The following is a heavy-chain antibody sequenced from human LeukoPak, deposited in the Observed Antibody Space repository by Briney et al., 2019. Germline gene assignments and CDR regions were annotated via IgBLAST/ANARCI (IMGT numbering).Heavy chain of an antibody. V-gene: IGHV3-48*01. CDR1: GFTLSDYS. CDR2: ISSRSTAM. CDR3: AREQSGTRGWYTVDY. J-gene: IGHJ4*02. D-gene: IGHD6-19*01. Sequence: PGGSLRLSCAASGFTLSDYSMNWVRQAPGKGLEWVSYISSRSTAMSYADSVKGRFTISRDNAKNSLYLQMNSLRAEDTAVYYCAREQSGTRGWYTVDYWGQGTLVTVSS.